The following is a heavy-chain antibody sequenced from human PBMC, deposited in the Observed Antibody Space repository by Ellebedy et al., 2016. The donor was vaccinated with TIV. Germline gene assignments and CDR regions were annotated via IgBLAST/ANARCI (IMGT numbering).Heavy chain of an antibody. Sequence: AASVKVSCKASGGTFSSYAISWVRQAPGQGLEWMGRIIHILGITNYAQKFQGRVTIIADKSTSTAYMELRSLRSEDPAVYYCARGTDKPDSPGFDYWGQGTLVTVSS. CDR1: GGTFSSYA. V-gene: IGHV1-69*04. CDR2: IIHILGIT. D-gene: IGHD3-9*01. J-gene: IGHJ4*02. CDR3: ARGTDKPDSPGFDY.